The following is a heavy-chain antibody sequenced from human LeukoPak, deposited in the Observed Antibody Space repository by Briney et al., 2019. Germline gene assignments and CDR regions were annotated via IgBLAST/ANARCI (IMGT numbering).Heavy chain of an antibody. CDR1: GFTVSSNY. Sequence: PGGSLRLSCAASGFTVSSNYMSWVRQAPGKGLEWVSVIYSGGSTYYADSVKGRFTISRDNAKNSLYLQMNSLRAEDTAVYYCAKNQFSGYPFYFDYWGQGTPVTVSS. D-gene: IGHD3-22*01. J-gene: IGHJ4*02. CDR2: IYSGGST. V-gene: IGHV3-66*01. CDR3: AKNQFSGYPFYFDY.